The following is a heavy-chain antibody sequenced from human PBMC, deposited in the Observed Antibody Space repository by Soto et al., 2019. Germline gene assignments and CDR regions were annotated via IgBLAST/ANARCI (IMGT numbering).Heavy chain of an antibody. CDR3: ARRSCTSTTCWFDP. D-gene: IGHD2-2*01. CDR1: GGSITGSS. J-gene: IGHJ5*02. CDR2: THYSGST. Sequence: SETLSLTCTVSGGSITGSSWSWIRQPPGKGLECIGYTHYSGSTNYNPSLKSRVSISVDTSKNHFSLKLTSVTAADTAVYFCARRSCTSTTCWFDPWGQGQWSPSPQ. V-gene: IGHV4-59*08.